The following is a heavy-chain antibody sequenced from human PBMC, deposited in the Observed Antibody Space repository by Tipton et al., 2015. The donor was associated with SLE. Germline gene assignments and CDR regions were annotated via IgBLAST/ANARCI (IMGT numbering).Heavy chain of an antibody. Sequence: TLSLTCAVYGGSFSGYYCSWIRQPPGKGLEWIGEINHSGSTNYNPSLKSRVTISVDTSKNQFSLKLSSVTAADTAVYYCARDGQLVGADFDYWGQGTLVTVSS. CDR1: GGSFSGYY. D-gene: IGHD6-6*01. V-gene: IGHV4-34*01. CDR3: ARDGQLVGADFDY. J-gene: IGHJ4*02. CDR2: INHSGST.